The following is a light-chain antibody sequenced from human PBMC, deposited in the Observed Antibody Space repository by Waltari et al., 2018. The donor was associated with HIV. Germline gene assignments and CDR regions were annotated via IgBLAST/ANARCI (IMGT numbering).Light chain of an antibody. CDR2: DVS. J-gene: IGLJ3*02. CDR3: CSYAGDYTFR. V-gene: IGLV2-11*01. Sequence: QSALTQPRSVSGSPGQSVTISCTGTSSDVGGYNYASWYQQHPGKAPKLMIYDVSKRPSGVPDRFSGSKSGNTASLTISGLQAEDEADFYCCSYAGDYTFRFGGGTKLTVL. CDR1: SSDVGGYNY.